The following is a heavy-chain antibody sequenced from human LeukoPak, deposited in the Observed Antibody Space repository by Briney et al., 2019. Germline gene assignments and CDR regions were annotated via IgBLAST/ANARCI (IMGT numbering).Heavy chain of an antibody. J-gene: IGHJ1*01. Sequence: SVKVSCKASGGAFSSYAISWVRQAPGQGLEWMGRIIPILGIANYAQKFQGRVTITADKSTSTAYMELSSLRSEDTAVYYCARDSPGAGASSAEYFQHWGQGTLVTVSS. CDR2: IIPILGIA. D-gene: IGHD1-26*01. CDR3: ARDSPGAGASSAEYFQH. CDR1: GGAFSSYA. V-gene: IGHV1-69*04.